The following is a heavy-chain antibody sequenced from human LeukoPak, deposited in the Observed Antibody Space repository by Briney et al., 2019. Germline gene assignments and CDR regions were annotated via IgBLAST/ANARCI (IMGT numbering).Heavy chain of an antibody. V-gene: IGHV3-11*04. CDR2: ISSSGSTI. CDR3: ARDTYSNHHSDY. Sequence: GGSLRLSCAASGFTFSDYYMTWIRQAPGKGLEWVSYISSSGSTIYYADSLKGRFTISRDNAKNPLYLQMNSLRAEDTAVYYCARDTYSNHHSDYWGQGTLVTVSS. D-gene: IGHD4-11*01. CDR1: GFTFSDYY. J-gene: IGHJ4*02.